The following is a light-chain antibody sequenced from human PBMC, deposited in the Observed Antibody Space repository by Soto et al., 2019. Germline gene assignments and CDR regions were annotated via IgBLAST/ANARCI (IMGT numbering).Light chain of an antibody. CDR3: QLFAGS. CDR1: QNVSPSS. J-gene: IGKJ4*02. CDR2: GAS. V-gene: IGKV3-20*01. Sequence: EIGGTKWPGTLSLCPRERATLFCWASQNVSPSSLAWYQQRPGQSPRLLIYGASSRATGIPDRFSGRGSGTDFTFFFRPLDPVHFAMYFSQLFAGSFGGVTKVAI.